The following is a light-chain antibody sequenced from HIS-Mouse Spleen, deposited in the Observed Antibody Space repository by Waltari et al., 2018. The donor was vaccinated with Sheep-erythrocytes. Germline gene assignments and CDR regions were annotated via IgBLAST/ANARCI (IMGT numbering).Light chain of an antibody. V-gene: IGKV1-33*01. Sequence: DIQMTQSPSSLSASVGDRVTITCQASQDISNYLNWYQQKPGKAPKLLIYDASNLETVVPSRFSGSGSWTDFTFTISILQPEDIATYYCQQYDNLLALTFGGGTKVEIK. CDR1: QDISNY. J-gene: IGKJ4*01. CDR2: DAS. CDR3: QQYDNLLALT.